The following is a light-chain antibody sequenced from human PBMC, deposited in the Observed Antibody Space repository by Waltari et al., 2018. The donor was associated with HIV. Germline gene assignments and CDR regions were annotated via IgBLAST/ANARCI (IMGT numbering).Light chain of an antibody. CDR1: SSDVGAYNL. CDR2: EVI. Sequence: QSALTQPASVSGSPGQSITISRTGTSSDVGAYNLVSWYQKYPGKAPKLMIFEVIKRPSGVSDRFSGSRSGNTASLTISGLQTEDEGDYYCCSYSGTGVVFGGGTKVTVL. V-gene: IGLV2-23*02. CDR3: CSYSGTGVV. J-gene: IGLJ2*01.